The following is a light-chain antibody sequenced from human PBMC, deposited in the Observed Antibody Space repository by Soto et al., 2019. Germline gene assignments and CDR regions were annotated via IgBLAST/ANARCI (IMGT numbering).Light chain of an antibody. CDR2: WAS. J-gene: IGKJ4*01. CDR1: RRVLYKSNNKNH. Sequence: DIVMTQSPDSLAVSLGERATMNGKCSRRVLYKSNNKNHLAWYQQKPGQPPQLIIYWASTRESGVPERFSGSGSGTDFTLTIGSLEAEDVAFYWCQQYFDVPFTFGGGTKVDIK. CDR3: QQYFDVPFT. V-gene: IGKV4-1*01.